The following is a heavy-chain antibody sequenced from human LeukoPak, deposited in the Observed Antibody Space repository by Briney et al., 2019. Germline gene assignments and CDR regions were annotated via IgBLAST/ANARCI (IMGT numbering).Heavy chain of an antibody. CDR2: INPNSGGT. V-gene: IGHV1-2*02. J-gene: IGHJ4*02. CDR1: GYTFTGYY. Sequence: ASAKVSCKASGYTFTGYYMHWVRQAPGQGLEWMGWINPNSGGTNYAQKFQGRVTMTRDTSISTAYMELSRLRSDDTAVYYCARVEYSGYDAYYFDYWGQGTLVTVSS. CDR3: ARVEYSGYDAYYFDY. D-gene: IGHD5-12*01.